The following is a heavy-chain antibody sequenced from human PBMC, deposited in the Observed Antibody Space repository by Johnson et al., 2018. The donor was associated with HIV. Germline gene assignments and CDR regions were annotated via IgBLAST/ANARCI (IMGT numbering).Heavy chain of an antibody. CDR3: AKGSGSSWYIGAFDI. Sequence: QVQLVESGGGVVQPGRSLRLSCAASGFTFSSYAMHWVRQAPGKGLEWVAGISYDGSNKYYADSVKGRFTISRANSKNTLYLQMNSLRAEDTAVYYCAKGSGSSWYIGAFDIWGQGTMVTVSS. CDR2: ISYDGSNK. J-gene: IGHJ3*02. CDR1: GFTFSSYA. D-gene: IGHD6-13*01. V-gene: IGHV3-30-3*01.